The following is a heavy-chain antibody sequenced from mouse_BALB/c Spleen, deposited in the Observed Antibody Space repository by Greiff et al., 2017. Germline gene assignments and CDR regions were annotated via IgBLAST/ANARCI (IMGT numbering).Heavy chain of an antibody. V-gene: IGHV5-9-4*01. J-gene: IGHJ2*01. D-gene: IGHD2-1*01. CDR3: ARGGNYDYFDY. Sequence: EVKLMESGGGLVKPGGSLKLSCAASGFTFSSYAMSWVRQSPEKRLEWVAEISSGGSYTYYPDTVTGRFTISRDNAKNTLYLEMSSLRSEDTAMYYCARGGNYDYFDYWGQGTTLTVSS. CDR1: GFTFSSYA. CDR2: ISSGGSYT.